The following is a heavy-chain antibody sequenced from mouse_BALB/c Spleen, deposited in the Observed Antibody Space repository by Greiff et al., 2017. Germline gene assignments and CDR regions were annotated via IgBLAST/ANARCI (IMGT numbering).Heavy chain of an antibody. D-gene: IGHD2-10*01. Sequence: EVKLMESGGGLVQPGESLKLSCESNEYEFPSHDMSWVRKTPEKRLELVAAINSDGGSTYYPDTMERRFIISRDNTKKTLYLQMRSLRSEDTALYYCARAYYGNRGFAYWGQGTLVTVSA. CDR2: INSDGGST. V-gene: IGHV5-2*01. J-gene: IGHJ3*01. CDR3: ARAYYGNRGFAY. CDR1: EYEFPSHD.